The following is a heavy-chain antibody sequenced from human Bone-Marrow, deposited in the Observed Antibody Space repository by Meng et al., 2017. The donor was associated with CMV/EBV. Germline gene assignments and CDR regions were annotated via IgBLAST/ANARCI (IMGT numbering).Heavy chain of an antibody. D-gene: IGHD3-3*01. CDR3: ARHDFWSGYFYNSNAFAI. Sequence: GESLKISCAASGFTFSSYEMNWVRQAPGKGLEWVSYISSSGSTIYYADSVKGRFTISRDNAKNSLYLQMNSLRAEDTAVYYCARHDFWSGYFYNSNAFAIWGQGQRV. CDR2: ISSSGSTI. CDR1: GFTFSSYE. J-gene: IGHJ3*02. V-gene: IGHV3-48*03.